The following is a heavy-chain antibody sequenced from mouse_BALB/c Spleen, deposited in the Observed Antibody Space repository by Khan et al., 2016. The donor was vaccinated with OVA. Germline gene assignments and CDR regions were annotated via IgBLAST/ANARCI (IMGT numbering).Heavy chain of an antibody. J-gene: IGHJ3*01. CDR3: VREWGGWFAY. V-gene: IGHV1-77*01. Sequence: QVQLKESGAELARPGASVKLSCKASGYTFTDYYIDWVKQRTGQGLEWIGEINPASGNSYYNEKFKGKATLTADKSSNTAFVQLSSLTSDDSAVFFCVREWGGWFAYWGQGTLVTVSA. CDR1: GYTFTDYY. CDR2: INPASGNS.